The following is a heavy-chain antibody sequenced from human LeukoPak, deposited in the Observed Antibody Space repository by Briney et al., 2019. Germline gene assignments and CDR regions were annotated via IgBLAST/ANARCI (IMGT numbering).Heavy chain of an antibody. Sequence: SETLTLTCTVSGGSINSSTHYWAWIRQPPGKGLEWIGSIYSSGSASYNPSLKSRVTISVDTSKNQFSLNLTSVTATDTAVYYCARPRDGYNFGYWGQGTLVTVSS. V-gene: IGHV4-39*01. D-gene: IGHD5-12*01. CDR1: GGSINSSTHY. CDR2: IYSSGSA. J-gene: IGHJ4*02. CDR3: ARPRDGYNFGY.